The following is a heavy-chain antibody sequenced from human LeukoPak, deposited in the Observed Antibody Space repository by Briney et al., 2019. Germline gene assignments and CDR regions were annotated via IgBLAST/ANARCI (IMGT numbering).Heavy chain of an antibody. V-gene: IGHV3-23*01. J-gene: IGHJ6*02. Sequence: PGGSLRLSCAASGFIFSNYAMNWVRQAPGKGLEWVSNISGTGSSTNYADSVKGRFTISRDNSKNTLYLQMNSLRAEDTAVYYCAKLSASTVSTARSYHGMDVWGQGTTVTVSS. CDR1: GFIFSNYA. CDR2: ISGTGSST. CDR3: AKLSASTVSTARSYHGMDV. D-gene: IGHD4-17*01.